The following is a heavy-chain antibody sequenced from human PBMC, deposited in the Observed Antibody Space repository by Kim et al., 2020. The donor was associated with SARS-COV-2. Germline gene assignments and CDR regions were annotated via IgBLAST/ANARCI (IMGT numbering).Heavy chain of an antibody. V-gene: IGHV3-43*02. Sequence: GGSLRLSCAASGFTFDDYAMHWVRQAPGKGLEWVSLISGDGGSTYYADSVKGRFTISRDNSKNSLYLQMNSLRTEDTALYYCAKDLRPGYSSSWYSGGFGYYYYYGMDVWGQGTTVTVSS. CDR2: ISGDGGST. CDR3: AKDLRPGYSSSWYSGGFGYYYYYGMDV. CDR1: GFTFDDYA. D-gene: IGHD6-13*01. J-gene: IGHJ6*02.